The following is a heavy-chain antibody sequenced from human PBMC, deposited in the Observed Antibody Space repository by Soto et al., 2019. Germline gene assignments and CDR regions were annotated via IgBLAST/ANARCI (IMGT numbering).Heavy chain of an antibody. V-gene: IGHV1-2*02. D-gene: IGHD3-3*01. CDR3: ARGGGVGVAGSAAFDM. CDR2: INPATGAA. Sequence: QLHLVQSGAVVKKPGASVTVSCSASGYPVTAYYMHWVRQAPGRGLEWMGGINPATGAAKYTQTFQGRVTMTRDKSTRTAFMELSGRTSEATAVFYCARGGGVGVAGSAAFDMWGQGTLVTVSS. J-gene: IGHJ3*02. CDR1: GYPVTAYY.